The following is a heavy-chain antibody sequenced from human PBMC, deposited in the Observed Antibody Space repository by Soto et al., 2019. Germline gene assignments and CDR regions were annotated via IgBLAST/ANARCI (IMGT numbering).Heavy chain of an antibody. CDR2: ISSSSSYI. J-gene: IGHJ4*02. CDR1: GFTFSSYS. CDR3: AREDDSSGYFYGPLDY. D-gene: IGHD3-22*01. V-gene: IGHV3-21*01. Sequence: PGGSLRLSCAASGFTFSSYSMNWVRQAPGKGLEWVSSISSSSSYIYYADSVKGRFTISRDNAKNSLYLQMNSLRAEDTAVYYCAREDDSSGYFYGPLDYWGQGTLVTVSA.